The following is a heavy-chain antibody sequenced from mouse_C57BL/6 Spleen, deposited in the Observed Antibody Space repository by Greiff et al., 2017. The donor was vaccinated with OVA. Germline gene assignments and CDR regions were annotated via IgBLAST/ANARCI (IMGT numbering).Heavy chain of an antibody. CDR2: IRNKANGYTT. J-gene: IGHJ1*03. Sequence: EVMLVESGGGLVQPGGSLSLSCAASGFTFTDYYMSWVRQPPGKALEWLGFIRNKANGYTTEYSASVKGRFTISRDNSQSILYLQMNALRAEDSATYYCARDMDYSKPFYWYFDVWGTGTTVTVSS. CDR3: ARDMDYSKPFYWYFDV. CDR1: GFTFTDYY. D-gene: IGHD2-5*01. V-gene: IGHV7-3*01.